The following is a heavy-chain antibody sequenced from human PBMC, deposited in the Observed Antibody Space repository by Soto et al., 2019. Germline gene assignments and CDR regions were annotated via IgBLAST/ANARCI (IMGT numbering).Heavy chain of an antibody. J-gene: IGHJ5*02. CDR3: ARGTENWFDP. D-gene: IGHD3-10*01. V-gene: IGHV4-38-2*01. CDR1: GYSISSGYY. CDR2: IYHSGST. Sequence: PSETLSLTCAVSGYSISSGYYWGWIRQPPGKGLEWIGSIYHSGSTYYNPSLKSRVTISVDTSKNQFSLKLSSVTAADTAVYYCARGTENWFDPWGQGTLVTAPQ.